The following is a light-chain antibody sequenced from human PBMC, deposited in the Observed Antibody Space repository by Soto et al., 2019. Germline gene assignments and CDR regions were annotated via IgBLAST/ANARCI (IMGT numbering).Light chain of an antibody. V-gene: IGLV2-8*01. Sequence: QSVLTQPPSASGSPGQSVTISCTGTSSDVGGYNFVSWYQQYPGKVPKLMVYDVNKRPSGVPDRFSGSKSGNTASLTVSGLQDEDEADYYCTSYAGGNNVFGTGTKVTVL. CDR3: TSYAGGNNV. CDR1: SSDVGGYNF. CDR2: DVN. J-gene: IGLJ1*01.